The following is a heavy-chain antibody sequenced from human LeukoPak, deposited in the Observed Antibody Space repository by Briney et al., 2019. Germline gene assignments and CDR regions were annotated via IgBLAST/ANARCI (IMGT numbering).Heavy chain of an antibody. D-gene: IGHD6-13*01. CDR2: ISYDGSNK. J-gene: IGHJ4*02. Sequence: GRSLRLSCAASGFTFSSYGMHWVRQAPGKGLEWVAVISYDGSNKYYADSVKSRFTISRDNSKNTLYLQMNSLRAEDTAVYYCARDWWQQLETPFDYWGQGTLVTVSS. CDR3: ARDWWQQLETPFDY. CDR1: GFTFSSYG. V-gene: IGHV3-30*03.